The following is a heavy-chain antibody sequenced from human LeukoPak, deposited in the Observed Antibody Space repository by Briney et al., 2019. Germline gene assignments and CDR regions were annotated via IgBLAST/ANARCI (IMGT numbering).Heavy chain of an antibody. V-gene: IGHV1-18*01. J-gene: IGHJ6*03. D-gene: IGHD6-13*01. CDR2: ISGYNGNT. Sequence: ASVKVSCKTSNYTFTSYGLNWVRQAPGQGLEWMGWISGYNGNTKYAQNFQGRVTMTTDTSTSTAYMELRSLRSDDTAVYYCARSIAAAGNLYYYYYMDVWGKGTTVTISS. CDR1: NYTFTSYG. CDR3: ARSIAAAGNLYYYYYMDV.